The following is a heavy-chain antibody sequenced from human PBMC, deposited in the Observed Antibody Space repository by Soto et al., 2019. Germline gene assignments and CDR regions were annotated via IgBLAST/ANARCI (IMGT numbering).Heavy chain of an antibody. CDR2: IIPILGIA. V-gene: IGHV1-69*02. D-gene: IGHD2-15*01. Sequence: ASVKVSCKASGGTFSSYTISWVRQAPGQGLEWMGRIIPILGIANYAQKFQGRVTITADKSTSTAYMELSSLRSEDTAVYYCARGVPQTVGYCSGGSCETHNRWGQGTLVTVSS. CDR1: GGTFSSYT. CDR3: ARGVPQTVGYCSGGSCETHNR. J-gene: IGHJ4*02.